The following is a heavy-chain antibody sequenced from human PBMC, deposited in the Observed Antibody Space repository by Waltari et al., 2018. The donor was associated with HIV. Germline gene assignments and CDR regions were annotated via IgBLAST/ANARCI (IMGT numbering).Heavy chain of an antibody. Sequence: QVQLVESGGGVVQPGRSLRLSCAASGLTFSSYGMHWVRRAPGKGLEVVAVISYEGSNKDYADSVKGRFTISRDNSKNKLYLQMSSLRAEDTAVYYCAKDKDSTVTTIFYYYGMDVWGQGTTVTVSS. D-gene: IGHD4-17*01. CDR2: ISYEGSNK. CDR1: GLTFSSYG. V-gene: IGHV3-30*18. CDR3: AKDKDSTVTTIFYYYGMDV. J-gene: IGHJ6*02.